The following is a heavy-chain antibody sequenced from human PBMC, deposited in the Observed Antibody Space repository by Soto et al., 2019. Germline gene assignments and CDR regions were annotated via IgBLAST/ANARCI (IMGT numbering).Heavy chain of an antibody. D-gene: IGHD1-1*01. CDR2: IIPIYGTT. Sequence: QVQLVQSGAEVKKPGSSVKVSCKASGGTCSSYTMTWVRQAPGQGPEWMGGIIPIYGTTNYAKRFQGRITITADVSTSTAYMELISLTSEDTAVYYCAREGAGMAATFDLWGQGTLVTVSS. CDR3: AREGAGMAATFDL. CDR1: GGTCSSYT. J-gene: IGHJ5*02. V-gene: IGHV1-69*01.